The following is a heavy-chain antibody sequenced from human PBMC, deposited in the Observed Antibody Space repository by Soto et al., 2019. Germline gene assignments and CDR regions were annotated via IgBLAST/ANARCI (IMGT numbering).Heavy chain of an antibody. J-gene: IGHJ6*02. D-gene: IGHD3-3*01. Sequence: ASVKVSCKASGYTFTGYDMHWVRQAPGQGLEWMGWINPNSGGTNYAQKFQGRVTMTRDTSISTAYMELSRLRSDDTAVYYCARDGLRFLEWLFPDYYYGMDVWGQGTTVTVSS. CDR2: INPNSGGT. CDR3: ARDGLRFLEWLFPDYYYGMDV. V-gene: IGHV1-2*02. CDR1: GYTFTGYD.